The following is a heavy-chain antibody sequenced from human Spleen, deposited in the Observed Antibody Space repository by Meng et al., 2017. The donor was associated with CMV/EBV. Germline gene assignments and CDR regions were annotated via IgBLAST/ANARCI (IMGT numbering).Heavy chain of an antibody. CDR1: GGSLSGYY. Sequence: LTDAVEGGSLSGYYWSWIRQPTGKGLEWIGEINHSGSTNYNPSLKSRGTISVETYKNQLSLKLSSVTAEDTAVYYCARRTAAAPVDYWGQGTLVTVSS. V-gene: IGHV4-34*01. J-gene: IGHJ4*02. CDR2: INHSGST. CDR3: ARRTAAAPVDY. D-gene: IGHD6-13*01.